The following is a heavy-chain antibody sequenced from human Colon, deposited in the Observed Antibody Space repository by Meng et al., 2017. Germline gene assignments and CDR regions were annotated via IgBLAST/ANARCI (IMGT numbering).Heavy chain of an antibody. CDR2: IKSDGSSI. CDR1: GITFSDYW. V-gene: IGHV3-74*01. Sequence: GQLVGSGGGLVQPGGSLRLSCAASGITFSDYWMHWVRQAPGKGLVWVSRIKSDGSSISYADSVKGRFTISRDNSKNTLYLQMNSLRDEDTAVYYCATKAVAGIDDFDYWGQGTLVTVSS. CDR3: ATKAVAGIDDFDY. D-gene: IGHD6-19*01. J-gene: IGHJ4*02.